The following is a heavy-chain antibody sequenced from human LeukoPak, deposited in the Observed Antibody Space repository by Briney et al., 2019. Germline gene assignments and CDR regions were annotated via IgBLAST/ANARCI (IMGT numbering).Heavy chain of an antibody. J-gene: IGHJ2*01. CDR3: ARPLNVYGSGYWYFDL. Sequence: SETLSLTCTVSGGSISSYYWSWIRQPPGKGLEWIGYIYYSGSTNYNPSLKSRVTISVDTSKNQFSLKLSSVTAADTAVYYCARPLNVYGSGYWYFDLWGRGTLVTVSS. CDR1: GGSISSYY. CDR2: IYYSGST. V-gene: IGHV4-59*08. D-gene: IGHD3-10*01.